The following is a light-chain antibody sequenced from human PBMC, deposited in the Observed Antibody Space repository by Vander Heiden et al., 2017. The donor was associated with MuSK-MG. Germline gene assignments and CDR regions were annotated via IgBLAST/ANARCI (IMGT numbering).Light chain of an antibody. CDR3: QQENLSPYT. J-gene: IGKJ2*01. V-gene: IGKV3-20*01. Sequence: EIVLTQSPGTMSLSPGERATLSCRASQNVDSKYLAWYQQKPGQAPRLLFYGTSAGATGIPDRISGSGSGTDFTLTISRLEPEDSAVYFCQQENLSPYTFGQGTKIEIK. CDR2: GTS. CDR1: QNVDSKY.